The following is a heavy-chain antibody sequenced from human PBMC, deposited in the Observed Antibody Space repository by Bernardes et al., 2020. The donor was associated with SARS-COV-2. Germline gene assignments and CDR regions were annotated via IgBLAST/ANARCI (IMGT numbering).Heavy chain of an antibody. J-gene: IGHJ6*04. D-gene: IGHD6-13*01. CDR1: GYTLTELS. Sequence: ASVKVSCKVSGYTLTELSMHWVRQAPGKGLEWMGGFDPEDGETIYAQKFQGRVTMTEDTSTDTAYMELSSLRSEDTAVYYCATAPSVGLAAAGTTDLVSHYYYYSMDVWGKGTTVTVSS. CDR3: ATAPSVGLAAAGTTDLVSHYYYYSMDV. V-gene: IGHV1-24*01. CDR2: FDPEDGET.